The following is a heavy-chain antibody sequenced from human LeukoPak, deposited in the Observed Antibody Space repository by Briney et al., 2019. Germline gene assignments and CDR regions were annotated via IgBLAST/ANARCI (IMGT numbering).Heavy chain of an antibody. CDR2: INPGNGDT. J-gene: IGHJ4*02. CDR1: GYSFTSHS. D-gene: IGHD4-17*01. V-gene: IGHV1-3*03. CDR3: ARDRSTVTTLPGY. Sequence: ASVKVSCKASGYSFTSHSMHWVRQAPGQRLEWMGWINPGNGDTKYSQEFQGRVTITRDTSASTAYMELSSLRSEDMAVYYCARDRSTVTTLPGYWGQGTLVTVSS.